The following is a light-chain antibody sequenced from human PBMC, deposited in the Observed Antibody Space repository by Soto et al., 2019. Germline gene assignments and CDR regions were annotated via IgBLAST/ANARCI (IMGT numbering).Light chain of an antibody. J-gene: IGKJ1*01. CDR1: QGISSY. CDR2: AAS. Sequence: DIQLTQSPSFLSASVGDRVTITCRVSQGISSYLAWYQQKPGKAPKLLIYAASTLQSGVPSRFSGSGSGTEFTLTFSSLQPEDFATYYCPQLGTFGQGTKVEIK. CDR3: PQLGT. V-gene: IGKV1-9*01.